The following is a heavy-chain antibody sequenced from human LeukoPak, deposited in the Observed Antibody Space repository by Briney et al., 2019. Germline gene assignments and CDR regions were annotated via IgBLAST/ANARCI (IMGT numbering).Heavy chain of an antibody. D-gene: IGHD3-3*01. J-gene: IGHJ6*02. CDR3: VREQRSYDFSSSFYVAHGMDV. Sequence: PSETLSLTCTASGGSIGTFYWSWIRRPPGKGLEWIGYIYYTGSTNYNPSLKSRVTISVDTSKNQVSLRLTSVTAADTAVYYCVREQRSYDFSSSFYVAHGMDVWGQGTTVIVSS. CDR2: IYYTGST. V-gene: IGHV4-59*01. CDR1: GGSIGTFY.